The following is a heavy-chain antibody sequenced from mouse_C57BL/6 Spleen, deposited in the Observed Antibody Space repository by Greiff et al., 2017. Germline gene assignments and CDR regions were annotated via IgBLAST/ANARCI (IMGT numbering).Heavy chain of an antibody. CDR2: IHPNSGST. CDR1: GYTFTSYW. Sequence: QVQLQQPGAELVKPGASVKLSCKASGYTFTSYWMHWVKQRPGQGLEWIGMIHPNSGSTNYNEKFKSKATLTVDKSSSTAYMQLSSLTSEDSAVYYGASLPLYDYDGFAYWGQGTLVTVSA. CDR3: ASLPLYDYDGFAY. D-gene: IGHD2-4*01. V-gene: IGHV1-64*01. J-gene: IGHJ3*01.